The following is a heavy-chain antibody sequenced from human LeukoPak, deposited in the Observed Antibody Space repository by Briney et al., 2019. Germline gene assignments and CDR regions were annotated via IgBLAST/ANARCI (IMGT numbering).Heavy chain of an antibody. J-gene: IGHJ2*01. CDR3: ARLIAVTGYRYFDL. Sequence: QPEGSLRLSCAASGFTFSSYWMSWVRQAPGKGLEWAANIKQDGSEKYYVDSVKGRFTISRDNAKNSLYLQMNSLRAEDTAVYYCARLIAVTGYRYFDLWGRGALVTVSS. V-gene: IGHV3-7*03. CDR2: IKQDGSEK. D-gene: IGHD6-19*01. CDR1: GFTFSSYW.